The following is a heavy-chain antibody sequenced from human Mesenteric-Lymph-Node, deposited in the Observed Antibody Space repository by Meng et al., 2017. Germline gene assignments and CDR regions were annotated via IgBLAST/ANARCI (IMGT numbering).Heavy chain of an antibody. CDR3: ARFAYYYDTSDSFHDAFDI. J-gene: IGHJ3*02. V-gene: IGHV3-23*01. CDR1: GFTFSSYA. CDR2: ISGSGGST. Sequence: GESLKISCAASGFTFSSYAMSWVRQAPGKGLEWVSAISGSGGSTYYADSVKGRFTISRDNSKNTLYLQMNSLRAEDTAVYYCARFAYYYDTSDSFHDAFDIWGQGTMVTVSS. D-gene: IGHD3-22*01.